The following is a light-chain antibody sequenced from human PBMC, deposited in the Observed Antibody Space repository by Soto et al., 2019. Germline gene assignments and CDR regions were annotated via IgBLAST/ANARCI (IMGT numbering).Light chain of an antibody. CDR1: QSISSY. CDR2: AAS. CDR3: QQSYSTPT. Sequence: DIQMTQSPSTLSASVGDRVTTPCRASQSISSYLNWYQQKPGKAPKLLIYAASSLQSGVPSRFSGSGSGTDFTLTISSLQPEDFATYYCQQSYSTPTFGQGTKVDIK. V-gene: IGKV1-39*01. J-gene: IGKJ1*01.